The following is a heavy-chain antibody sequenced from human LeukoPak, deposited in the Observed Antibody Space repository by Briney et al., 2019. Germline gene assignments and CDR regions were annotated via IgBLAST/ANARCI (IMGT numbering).Heavy chain of an antibody. CDR1: GGSISSYY. CDR2: IYYSGST. V-gene: IGHV4-59*08. CDR3: ARAMREHWFDP. Sequence: PSETLSLTCTVSGGSISSYYWSWIRQPPGKGLEWIGYIYYSGSTNYNPSLKSRVTISVDTSKNQFSLKLSSVTAADTAVYYCARAMREHWFDPWGQGTLVTVSS. D-gene: IGHD2-2*01. J-gene: IGHJ5*02.